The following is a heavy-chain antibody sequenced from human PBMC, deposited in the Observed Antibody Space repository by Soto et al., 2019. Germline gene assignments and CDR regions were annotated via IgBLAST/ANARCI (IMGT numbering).Heavy chain of an antibody. CDR1: GFTFRNSA. CDR2: LSGSGGHA. D-gene: IGHD1-1*01. V-gene: IGHV3-23*01. CDR3: AKDLQRGFLGYFNF. J-gene: IGHJ4*02. Sequence: GGSLRPSGAASGFTFRNSAMAWVRKAPGEGLQWVSALSGSGGHAYYAASVKGRFTISRDKSKNTLYLQMNSLRAEDTAIYYCAKDLQRGFLGYFNFWGQGTLVTVSS.